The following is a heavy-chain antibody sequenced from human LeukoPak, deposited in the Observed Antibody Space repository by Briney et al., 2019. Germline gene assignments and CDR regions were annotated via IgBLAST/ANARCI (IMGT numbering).Heavy chain of an antibody. CDR2: ISEDGGAR. Sequence: GGSLRLPCAASGFTFSAYAMSWVRQAPGKGLEWVSAISEDGGARLYADSVKGRFTISRDNSENTVSLQVNSLRAGDTAVYFCAKESLPHRGYYFDSWGRGTLITVSS. V-gene: IGHV3-23*01. CDR1: GFTFSAYA. D-gene: IGHD3-22*01. J-gene: IGHJ4*02. CDR3: AKESLPHRGYYFDS.